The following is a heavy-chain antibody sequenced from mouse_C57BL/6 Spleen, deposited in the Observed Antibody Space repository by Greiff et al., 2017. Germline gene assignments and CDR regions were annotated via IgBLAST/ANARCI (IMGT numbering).Heavy chain of an antibody. Sequence: QVQLQQPGAELVRPGSSVKLSCKASGYTFTSYWMPWVKQRPIQGLEWIGNIDPSDSDTHYNQKFKDKATLTVDKSSSTAYMQLSSLTSEDSAVYYCARDSNYAYWGQGTLVTVSA. CDR3: ARDSNYAY. V-gene: IGHV1-52*01. CDR1: GYTFTSYW. CDR2: IDPSDSDT. D-gene: IGHD2-5*01. J-gene: IGHJ3*01.